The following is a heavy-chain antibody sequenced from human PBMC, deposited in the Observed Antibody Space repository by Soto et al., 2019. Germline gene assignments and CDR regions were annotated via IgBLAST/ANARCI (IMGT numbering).Heavy chain of an antibody. D-gene: IGHD6-13*01. J-gene: IGHJ4*02. V-gene: IGHV1-69*01. CDR2: IIPIFGTA. CDR3: ARARETYSSSWYQGANFDY. Sequence: GASVKVSCKASGGTFSSYSISWVRQGPGQGLEWMGGIIPIFGTANYAQKFQGRVTITADESTSTAYMELSSLRSEDTAVYYCARARETYSSSWYQGANFDYWGQGTLVTVSS. CDR1: GGTFSSYS.